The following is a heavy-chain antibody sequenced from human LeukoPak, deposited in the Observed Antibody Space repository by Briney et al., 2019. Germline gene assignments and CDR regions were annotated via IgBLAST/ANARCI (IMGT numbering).Heavy chain of an antibody. Sequence: SETLSLTCTVSGGSISSYYWSWIRQPPGKGLEWIGYIYYSGSTNYNPSLKSRVTISVDTSKNQFSLKLSSVTAADTAVYYCARKRAYCGPHNAAFDIWGQGTMVTVSS. CDR1: GGSISSYY. CDR3: ARKRAYCGPHNAAFDI. D-gene: IGHD2-21*01. CDR2: IYYSGST. V-gene: IGHV4-59*01. J-gene: IGHJ3*02.